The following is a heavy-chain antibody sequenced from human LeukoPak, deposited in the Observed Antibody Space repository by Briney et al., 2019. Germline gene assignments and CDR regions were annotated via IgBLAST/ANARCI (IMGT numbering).Heavy chain of an antibody. D-gene: IGHD2-15*01. Sequence: GGSLRLSCAASGFTFSSYAMSWVRQAPGKGLEWVSAISGSGGSTYYADSVKGRFTISRDNSKNTLYLQMNSLRAEDTAVYYCAKDFPGGSWRAPPNWFDPWGQGTLVTVSS. CDR2: ISGSGGST. J-gene: IGHJ5*02. CDR3: AKDFPGGSWRAPPNWFDP. V-gene: IGHV3-23*01. CDR1: GFTFSSYA.